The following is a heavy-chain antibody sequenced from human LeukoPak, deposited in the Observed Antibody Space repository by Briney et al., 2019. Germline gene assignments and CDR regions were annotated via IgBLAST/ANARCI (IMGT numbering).Heavy chain of an antibody. CDR1: GGSISSSSYY. Sequence: KSSESLSLTCTVSGGSISSSSYYWGWIRQPPGKGLEWIGSIYYSGSTYYNPSLKSRVTISVDTSKNQLSLELSSVTAADAAVYFCARHITIPASHDYWGQGTLVTVS. V-gene: IGHV4-39*01. CDR3: ARHITIPASHDY. J-gene: IGHJ4*02. CDR2: IYYSGST. D-gene: IGHD6-13*01.